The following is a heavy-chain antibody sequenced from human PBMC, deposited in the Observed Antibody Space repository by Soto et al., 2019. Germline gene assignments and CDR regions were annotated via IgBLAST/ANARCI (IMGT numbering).Heavy chain of an antibody. CDR3: ASTPREGCSGGSCYAFDI. J-gene: IGHJ3*02. CDR1: GGSFSGYY. CDR2: IYYSGST. D-gene: IGHD2-15*01. V-gene: IGHV4-59*01. Sequence: SETLSLTCAGYGGSFSGYYWSWIRQPPGKGLEWIGYIYYSGSTNYNPSLKSRVTISVDTSKNQFSLKLSSVTAADTAVYYCASTPREGCSGGSCYAFDIWGQGTMVTVSS.